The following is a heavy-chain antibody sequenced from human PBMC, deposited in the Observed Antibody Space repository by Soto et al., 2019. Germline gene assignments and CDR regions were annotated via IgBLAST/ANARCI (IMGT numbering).Heavy chain of an antibody. CDR2: ISYDGGNK. CDR1: GFTFRNYA. Sequence: PGGSLRLSCAASGFTFRNYAVHWVRQAPGKGLECVAVISYDGGNKFYRDYVKGRFTISRDNSKNTLYLQINSLRYEDTAVYYCARGDREDIAVVIGVRPGEYGVDVWGQGTTVTVSS. V-gene: IGHV3-30-3*01. J-gene: IGHJ6*02. D-gene: IGHD2-15*01. CDR3: ARGDREDIAVVIGVRPGEYGVDV.